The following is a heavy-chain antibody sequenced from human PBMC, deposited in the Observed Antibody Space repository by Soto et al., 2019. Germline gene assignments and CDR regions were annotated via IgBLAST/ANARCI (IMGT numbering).Heavy chain of an antibody. D-gene: IGHD3-10*01. CDR2: INPSGGST. CDR1: GYTFTSYY. CDR3: TRQSMANPQDYYYYYMDV. Sequence: GASVKVSCKASGYTFTSYYMHWVRQAPGQGLEWMGIINPSGGSTSYAQKFQGRVTMTRDTSTSTVYMELSSLRSEDTAVYYCTRQSMANPQDYYYYYMDVWGKGTTVTVSS. V-gene: IGHV1-46*03. J-gene: IGHJ6*03.